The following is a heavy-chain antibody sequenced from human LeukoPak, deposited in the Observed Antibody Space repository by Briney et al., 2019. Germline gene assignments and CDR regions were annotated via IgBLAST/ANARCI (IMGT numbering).Heavy chain of an antibody. Sequence: ASLKVSCKASGFTFTDHYIHWVRQAPGQGLEWMGMINPSGATTTYAQNFQGRVTMTRDTSTRTAYMELSSLRSEDTAVYYCAKEGNSGWVPKYWGQGTLVTVSS. CDR1: GFTFTDHY. CDR3: AKEGNSGWVPKY. V-gene: IGHV1-46*01. CDR2: INPSGATT. D-gene: IGHD6-19*01. J-gene: IGHJ4*02.